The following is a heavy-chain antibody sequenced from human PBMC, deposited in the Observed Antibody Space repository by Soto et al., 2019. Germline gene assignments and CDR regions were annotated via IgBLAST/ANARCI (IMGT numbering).Heavy chain of an antibody. V-gene: IGHV3-21*01. D-gene: IGHD6-13*01. CDR2: ISSSSSYI. CDR1: GFTFSSYS. Sequence: EVQLVESGGGLVKPGGSLRLSCAASGFTFSSYSMKWVRQAPGKGLEWVSSISSSSSYIYYADSVKGRFTISRDNAKNSLYLQMNSLRAEDTAVYYCARGRQYSSSWYEDYWGQGTLVTVSS. J-gene: IGHJ4*02. CDR3: ARGRQYSSSWYEDY.